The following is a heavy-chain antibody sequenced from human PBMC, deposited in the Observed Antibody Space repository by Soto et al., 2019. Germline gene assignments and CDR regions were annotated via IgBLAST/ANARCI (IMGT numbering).Heavy chain of an antibody. J-gene: IGHJ4*02. D-gene: IGHD1-26*01. CDR1: GYTFSSYY. V-gene: IGHV1-46*01. Sequence: SVNVSCRASGYTFSSYYMHWVRQTPGQGLEWMGIINPSGGSTSYAQKFQGRVTMTRDTSTSTVYMELSSLRSEDTAVYYCARGPSYSGSYLDYWGQGTLVTVSS. CDR3: ARGPSYSGSYLDY. CDR2: INPSGGST.